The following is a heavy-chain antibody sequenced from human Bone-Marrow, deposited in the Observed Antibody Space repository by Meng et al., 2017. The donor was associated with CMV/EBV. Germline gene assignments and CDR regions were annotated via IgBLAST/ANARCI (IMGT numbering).Heavy chain of an antibody. D-gene: IGHD3-10*01. V-gene: IGHV1-46*01. J-gene: IGHJ6*02. CDR1: GYTFTSYY. CDR3: ARGGMYYYGSGSGDGMDV. Sequence: ASVKVSCKASGYTFTSYYMHWVRRAPGQGLEWMGIINPSGGSTSYAQKFQGRVTMTRDTSTSTVYMELSSLRSEDTAVYYCARGGMYYYGSGSGDGMDVWGQGTTVTVSS. CDR2: INPSGGST.